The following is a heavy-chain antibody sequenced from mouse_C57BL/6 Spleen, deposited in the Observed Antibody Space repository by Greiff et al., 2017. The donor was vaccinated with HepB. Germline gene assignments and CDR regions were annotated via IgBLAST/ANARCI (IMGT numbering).Heavy chain of an antibody. J-gene: IGHJ2*01. CDR1: GYAFSSSW. V-gene: IGHV1-82*01. D-gene: IGHD4-1*01. Sequence: QVQLQQSGPELVKPGASVKISCKASGYAFSSSWMNWVKQRPGKGLEWIGRIYPGDGDTNYNGKFKGKATLTADKSSSTAYMQLSSLTSEDSAVYFCARFRWDQDYFDYWGQGTTLTVSS. CDR3: ARFRWDQDYFDY. CDR2: IYPGDGDT.